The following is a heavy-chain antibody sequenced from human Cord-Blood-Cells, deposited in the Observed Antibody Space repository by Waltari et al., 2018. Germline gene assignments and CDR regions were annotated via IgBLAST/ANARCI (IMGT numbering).Heavy chain of an antibody. CDR3: ARGRPTVTTHMDV. D-gene: IGHD4-4*01. CDR2: INHSGST. V-gene: IGHV4-34*01. CDR1: GGSFSGYY. J-gene: IGHJ6*03. Sequence: QVKLQQWGAGLLKPSEPLSLTCAAYGGSFSGYYWSWIRQPPGKGLEWIGEINHSGSTNYNPSLKSRVTISVDTSKNQFSLKLSSVTAADTAVYYCARGRPTVTTHMDVWGKGTTVTVSS.